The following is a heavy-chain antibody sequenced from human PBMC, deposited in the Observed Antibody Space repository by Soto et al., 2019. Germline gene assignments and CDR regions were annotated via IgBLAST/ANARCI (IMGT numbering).Heavy chain of an antibody. CDR1: GLTFTDAW. Sequence: EVQLVESGGGLVTPGGSLRLSCAVTGLTFTDAWMNWMRQAPGKGPEWVGRIKSKAAGGTADYAAAVKDRFTMSRDDSKNMLYLQMNSLKSADTAVYYCSSGMAAGTYWSQGTLVTVSS. D-gene: IGHD6-13*01. V-gene: IGHV3-15*07. J-gene: IGHJ4*02. CDR2: IKSKAAGGTA. CDR3: SSGMAAGTY.